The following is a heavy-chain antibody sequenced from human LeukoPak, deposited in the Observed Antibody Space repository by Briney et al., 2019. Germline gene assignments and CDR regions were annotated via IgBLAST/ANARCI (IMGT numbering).Heavy chain of an antibody. Sequence: KSGGSLRLSCAASGFTFSTYTMNWVRQAPGKGLEWVSSISTSSIYIYYADSLKGRFTISRDNAKNSLYLQMSSLRAEDTAMYYCARSLWFGDSNLDYWGQGTLVTVSS. V-gene: IGHV3-21*01. D-gene: IGHD3-10*01. CDR1: GFTFSTYT. J-gene: IGHJ4*02. CDR2: ISTSSIYI. CDR3: ARSLWFGDSNLDY.